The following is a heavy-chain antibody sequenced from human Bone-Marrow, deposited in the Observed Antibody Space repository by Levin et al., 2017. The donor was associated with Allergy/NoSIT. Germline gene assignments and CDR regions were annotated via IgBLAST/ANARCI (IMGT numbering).Heavy chain of an antibody. Sequence: SETLSLTCTVSGGSIISGGYYWSWIRQFPGKGLEWIGYIYYIGNSYYNPSLKSRLTISVDTSKNQFSLKLTSVTAADTAVYYCARDGHGDYVGEDAFDIWGHGTMVTVSS. J-gene: IGHJ3*02. V-gene: IGHV4-31*03. CDR3: ARDGHGDYVGEDAFDI. CDR1: GGSIISGGYY. D-gene: IGHD4-17*01. CDR2: IYYIGNS.